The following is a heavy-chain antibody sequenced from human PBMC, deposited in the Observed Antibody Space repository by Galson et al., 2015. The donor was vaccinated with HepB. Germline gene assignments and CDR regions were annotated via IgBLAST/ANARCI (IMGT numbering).Heavy chain of an antibody. CDR1: GYTFTRYG. CDR2: ISAYNGNT. Sequence: SVKVSCKASGYTFTRYGISWVRQAPGQGLEWMGWISAYNGNTNYAQKLQGRVTMTTDTSTSTAYMELRSLRSDDTAVYYCAREDGPTWIQLWKGGYGMDVWGQGTTVTVSS. D-gene: IGHD5-18*01. V-gene: IGHV1-18*01. CDR3: AREDGPTWIQLWKGGYGMDV. J-gene: IGHJ6*02.